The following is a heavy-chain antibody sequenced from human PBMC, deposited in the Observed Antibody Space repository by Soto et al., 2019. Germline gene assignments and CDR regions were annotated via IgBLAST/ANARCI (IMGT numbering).Heavy chain of an antibody. V-gene: IGHV4-59*01. CDR2: IYYSGST. CDR3: ARVGSSGWSPDY. D-gene: IGHD6-19*01. CDR1: GGSISSYY. J-gene: IGHJ4*02. Sequence: PSETLSLTCTVSGGSISSYYWSWIRQPPGKGLEWIGYIYYSGSTNYNPSLKSRVTISVDTSKNQFSLRLSSVTAADTAVYYCARVGSSGWSPDYWGQGTLVTVS.